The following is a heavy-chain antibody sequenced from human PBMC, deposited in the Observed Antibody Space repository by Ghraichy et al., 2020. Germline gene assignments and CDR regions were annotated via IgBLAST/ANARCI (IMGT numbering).Heavy chain of an antibody. CDR2: LKEDGRQK. CDR1: GFSFTNYW. D-gene: IGHD6-6*01. V-gene: IGHV3-7*01. Sequence: GGSLRLSCAASGFSFTNYWMSWVRQAPGKGLEWVANLKEDGRQKYYVDSVKGRLTISRDNAKGLLYLQMSSLRAEDTAVYYCARNGYSSSCFDYWGQGTLVTVSS. CDR3: ARNGYSSSCFDY. J-gene: IGHJ4*02.